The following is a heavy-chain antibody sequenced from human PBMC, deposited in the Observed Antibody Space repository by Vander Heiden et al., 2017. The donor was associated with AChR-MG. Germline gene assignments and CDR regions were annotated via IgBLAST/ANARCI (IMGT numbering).Heavy chain of an antibody. V-gene: IGHV3-7*01. D-gene: IGHD2-2*01. CDR2: IKQDGSEK. J-gene: IGHJ4*02. CDR3: ARVRVVPAAMGYYFDY. CDR1: GFTFSSYW. Sequence: EVQLVESGGGLVQPGGSLRLSCAASGFTFSSYWMSWVRQAQGKGLEWVANIKQDGSEKYYVDSVKGRFTISRDNAKNSLYLQMNSLRAEDTAVYYCARVRVVPAAMGYYFDYWGQGTLVTVSS.